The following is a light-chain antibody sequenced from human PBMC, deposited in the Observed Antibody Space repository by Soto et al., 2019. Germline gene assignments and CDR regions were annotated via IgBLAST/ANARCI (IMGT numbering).Light chain of an antibody. CDR1: QGLKHSDGNTY. CDR2: NVS. CDR3: MQGTHGPLT. V-gene: IGKV2-30*02. Sequence: DVVMTQSPLSLPVTLGQPASISCRSSQGLKHSDGNTYLHWFQQRPGQSPRRVINNVSNRDSWVPDRFSGSGSGTDFTLKISRVEAEDVGLFYCMQGTHGPLTFGQGTKVEIK. J-gene: IGKJ1*01.